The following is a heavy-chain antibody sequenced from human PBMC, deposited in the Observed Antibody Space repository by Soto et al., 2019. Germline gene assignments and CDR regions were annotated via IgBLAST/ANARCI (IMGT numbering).Heavy chain of an antibody. CDR1: GGSISSGGYS. Sequence: QLQLQASGSGLVKPSQTLSLTCAVSGGSISSGGYSWSWIRQPPGQGLEWIGYIYHSGSTYYNPSLKSRVTISVDRSKNQFSLKLSSVTTADTAVYYCAGGIAARPLGYWGQGTLVTVSS. CDR2: IYHSGST. J-gene: IGHJ4*02. CDR3: AGGIAARPLGY. D-gene: IGHD6-6*01. V-gene: IGHV4-30-2*01.